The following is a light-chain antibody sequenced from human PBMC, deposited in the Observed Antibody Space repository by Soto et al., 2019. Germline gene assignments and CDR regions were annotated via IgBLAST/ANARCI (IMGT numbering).Light chain of an antibody. CDR3: SSYTRTSILHV. V-gene: IGLV2-14*01. CDR1: SSDVGGYNY. Sequence: QSALTQPASVSGSPGQSITISCTGTSSDVGGYNYVSWYRQYPGKAPKLMIYGVTNRPSGVSDRFSGSKSGNTASLTISGLQAEDEADYYCSSYTRTSILHVFGTGTKVTVL. J-gene: IGLJ1*01. CDR2: GVT.